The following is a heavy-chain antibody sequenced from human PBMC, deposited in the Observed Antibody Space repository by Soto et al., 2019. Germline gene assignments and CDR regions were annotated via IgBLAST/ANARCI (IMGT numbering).Heavy chain of an antibody. CDR2: VKQDGSET. V-gene: IGHV3-7*01. CDR3: ATTKAGWLRLVFDY. D-gene: IGHD5-12*01. J-gene: IGHJ4*02. CDR1: GFTFSSNW. Sequence: EVQLVESGGDLVQPGGCLRLSCAASGFTFSSNWMTWVRQAPGKGLEWVANVKQDGSETYYVDSVKGRFTMSRDNAKNSLYLQMNSLRAEDTAVYYCATTKAGWLRLVFDYWGQGTLVTVSS.